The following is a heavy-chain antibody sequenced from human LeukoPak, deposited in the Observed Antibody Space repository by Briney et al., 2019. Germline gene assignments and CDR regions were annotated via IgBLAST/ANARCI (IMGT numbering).Heavy chain of an antibody. CDR2: IYYSGST. CDR3: ARFGYGNFDY. V-gene: IGHV4-59*01. Sequence: SETLSLTCTVSGGSISSYYWSWIRQPPGKGLEWIGYIYYSGSTNYNPSLKSRVTISVDTSKNQFSLKLSSVTAADTAVYYCARFGYGNFDYWGKGTLVTVSS. J-gene: IGHJ4*02. D-gene: IGHD5-12*01. CDR1: GGSISSYY.